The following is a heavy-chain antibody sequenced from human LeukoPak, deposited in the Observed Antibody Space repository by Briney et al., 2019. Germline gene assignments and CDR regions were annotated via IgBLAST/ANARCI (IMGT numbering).Heavy chain of an antibody. CDR3: ARDMVRGVIIDLPDY. V-gene: IGHV3-23*01. Sequence: GGSLRLSCAASGFTFSSYAMSWVRQAPGKGLEWVSGISGSGGYTYYADSVKGRFTISRDNSKNTLYLQVNSLRAEDTAVYYCARDMVRGVIIDLPDYWGQGTLVTVSS. CDR2: ISGSGGYT. J-gene: IGHJ4*02. D-gene: IGHD3-10*01. CDR1: GFTFSSYA.